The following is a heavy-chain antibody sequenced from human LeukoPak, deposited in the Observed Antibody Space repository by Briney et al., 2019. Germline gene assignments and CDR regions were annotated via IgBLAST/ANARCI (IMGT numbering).Heavy chain of an antibody. CDR1: GFTFSNVW. CDR3: TTDSALNDY. J-gene: IGHJ4*02. D-gene: IGHD1-26*01. Sequence: GGSLRLSCAASGFTFSNVWMSWVRQVPGKGLGWVGRIRRKTDGETTDYAAPVKGRFTISRDDSKNTLYLQMNSLKTEDTAVYYCTTDSALNDYWGQGTLVTVSS. CDR2: IRRKTDGETT. V-gene: IGHV3-15*01.